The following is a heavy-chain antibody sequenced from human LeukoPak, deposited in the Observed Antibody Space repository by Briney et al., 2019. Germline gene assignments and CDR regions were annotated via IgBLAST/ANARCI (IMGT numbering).Heavy chain of an antibody. V-gene: IGHV1-69*04. D-gene: IGHD3-10*01. J-gene: IGHJ4*02. CDR2: IIPILGIA. CDR3: ARDARTYYYGSENYYFDY. Sequence: SVKVSCKASGGTFSSYAISWVRQAPGQGLEWMGRIIPILGIANYAQKFQGRVTITADKSTSTAYMELSSLRSEDTAVYYCARDARTYYYGSENYYFDYWGQGTLVTVSS. CDR1: GGTFSSYA.